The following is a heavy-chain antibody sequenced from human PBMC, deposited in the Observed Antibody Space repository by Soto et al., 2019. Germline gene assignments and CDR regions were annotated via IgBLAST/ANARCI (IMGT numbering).Heavy chain of an antibody. CDR3: AKEIQLWPPYYYYYGMDV. D-gene: IGHD5-18*01. CDR1: GFTFSSYA. J-gene: IGHJ6*02. Sequence: GSLRLSCAASGFTFSSYAMSWVRQAPGKGLEWVSAISGSGGSTYYADSVKGRFTISRDNSKNTLYLQMNSLRAEDTAVYYCAKEIQLWPPYYYYYGMDVWGQGTTVTVSS. CDR2: ISGSGGST. V-gene: IGHV3-23*01.